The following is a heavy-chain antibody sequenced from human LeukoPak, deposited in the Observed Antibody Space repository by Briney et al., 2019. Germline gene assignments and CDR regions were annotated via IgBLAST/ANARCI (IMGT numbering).Heavy chain of an antibody. CDR3: ARVPEWFGELLEHFDY. CDR1: GYTFTGYY. D-gene: IGHD3-10*01. Sequence: ASVKVSCKASGYTFTGYYMHWVRQAPGQGLEWMGRINPNSGGTNYAQKFQGRVTMTRDTSISTAYMELSRLRSDDTAVYYCARVPEWFGELLEHFDYWGQGILVTVSS. J-gene: IGHJ4*02. CDR2: INPNSGGT. V-gene: IGHV1-2*06.